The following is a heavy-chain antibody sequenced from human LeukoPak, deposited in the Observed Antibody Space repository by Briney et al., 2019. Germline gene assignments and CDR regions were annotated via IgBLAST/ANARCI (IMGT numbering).Heavy chain of an antibody. J-gene: IGHJ3*02. CDR1: GYTFTSYY. CDR2: INPSGGST. V-gene: IGHV1-46*01. CDR3: ATGTPMIVVVITFNDAFDI. D-gene: IGHD3-22*01. Sequence: GASVKVSCKASGYTFTSYYMHWVRQAPGQGLEWMGIINPSGGSTSYAQKFQGRVTITADKSTSTAYMELSSLRSEDTAVYYCATGTPMIVVVITFNDAFDIWGQGTMVTVSS.